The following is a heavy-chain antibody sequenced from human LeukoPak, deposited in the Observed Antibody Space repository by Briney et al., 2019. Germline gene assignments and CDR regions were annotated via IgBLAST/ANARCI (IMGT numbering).Heavy chain of an antibody. CDR2: ISAYNGNT. V-gene: IGHV1-18*01. Sequence: GASVKVSCKASGYTFTSYGISWVRQAPGQGLEWMGWISAYNGNTNCAQKLQGRVTMTTDTSTSTAYMELRSLRSDDTAVYYCAREWDSSGYYYARRGFQVKPSDFDYWGQGTLVTVSS. J-gene: IGHJ4*02. CDR1: GYTFTSYG. D-gene: IGHD3-22*01. CDR3: AREWDSSGYYYARRGFQVKPSDFDY.